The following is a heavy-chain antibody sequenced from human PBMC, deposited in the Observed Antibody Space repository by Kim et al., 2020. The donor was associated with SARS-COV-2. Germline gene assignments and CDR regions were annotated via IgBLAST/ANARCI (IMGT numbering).Heavy chain of an antibody. D-gene: IGHD3-16*01. CDR1: GFTFIGHT. CDR3: ARGGMGPILTFSNY. Sequence: GGSLRLSCTTSGFTFIGHTMNWVRQAPGKGLEWVSCIRGSNGTTYYADSVKGRFSISRDDAKNTLYLQMNCLRDDDTAAYYCARGGMGPILTFSNY. CDR2: IRGSNGTT. V-gene: IGHV3-48*02. J-gene: IGHJ6*01.